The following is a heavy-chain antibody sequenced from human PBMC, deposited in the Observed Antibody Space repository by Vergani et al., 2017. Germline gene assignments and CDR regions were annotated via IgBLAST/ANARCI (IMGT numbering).Heavy chain of an antibody. V-gene: IGHV4-59*06. Sequence: QVQLQESGPGLVKPSETLSLTCTVSGGSISTYYWSWIRQPPGKGLERIGYIYYSGSTYYNPSLKSRVTISVDTSKNQFSLKLGSVTAADTAVYYCARGYTGTSLITHYWGQGTLVTVSS. CDR3: ARGYTGTSLITHY. D-gene: IGHD1-7*01. CDR2: IYYSGST. J-gene: IGHJ4*02. CDR1: GGSISTYY.